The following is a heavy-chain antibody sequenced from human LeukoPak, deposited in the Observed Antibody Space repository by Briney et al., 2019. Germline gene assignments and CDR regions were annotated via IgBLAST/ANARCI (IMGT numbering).Heavy chain of an antibody. D-gene: IGHD3-22*01. V-gene: IGHV3-15*01. CDR2: IKSKTDGGTT. Sequence: KPGGALRLSCAASGFTFSNAWMTWGRQAPGKGLEWVGRIKSKTDGGTTDYAAGGKGIFTISRDDSNNTLYLQMNSLKTEDTAVYYCTTDRGLYDSSGYYYFATDIWGQGTMVTVSS. J-gene: IGHJ3*02. CDR3: TTDRGLYDSSGYYYFATDI. CDR1: GFTFSNAW.